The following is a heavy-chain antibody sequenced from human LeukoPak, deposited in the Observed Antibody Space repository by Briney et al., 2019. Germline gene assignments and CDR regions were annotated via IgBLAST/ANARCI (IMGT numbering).Heavy chain of an antibody. J-gene: IGHJ4*02. CDR1: GDSISSYY. CDR2: FYISGRS. Sequence: SETLSLTCTVSGDSISSYYWTWIRQPAGRGLEWIGRFYISGRSSYSPSLKSRVSMSVDKSKNQFSLKPTSVTAADTAVYYCARDFHSSFTFDYWGQGILVTVSS. D-gene: IGHD2-2*01. CDR3: ARDFHSSFTFDY. V-gene: IGHV4-4*07.